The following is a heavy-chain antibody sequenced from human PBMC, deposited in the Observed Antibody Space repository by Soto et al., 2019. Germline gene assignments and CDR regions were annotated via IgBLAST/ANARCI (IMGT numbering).Heavy chain of an antibody. CDR3: AKLTESCSSTSCYDYYYYYMDV. CDR2: ISGSGGST. J-gene: IGHJ6*03. Sequence: GGSLRLSCAASGFTFSSYAMSWVRQAPGKGLEWVSAISGSGGSTYYADSVKGRFTISRDNSKNTLYLQMNSLRAEDTAVYYCAKLTESCSSTSCYDYYYYYMDVWGKGTTVTVSS. D-gene: IGHD2-2*01. CDR1: GFTFSSYA. V-gene: IGHV3-23*01.